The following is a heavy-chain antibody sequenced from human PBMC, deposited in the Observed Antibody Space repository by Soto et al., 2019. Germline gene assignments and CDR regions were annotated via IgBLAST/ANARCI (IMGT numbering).Heavy chain of an antibody. CDR3: ARNGRIMITFGGVIGPTDI. Sequence: EVQLVESGGGLVQPGGSLRLSCAASGFTFSSYSMNWVRQAPGKGLEWVSYISSSSSTIYYADSVKGRFTISRDNAKNSLYLQMNSLRAEDTAVYYYARNGRIMITFGGVIGPTDIWGQGTMVTVSS. CDR1: GFTFSSYS. CDR2: ISSSSSTI. J-gene: IGHJ3*02. V-gene: IGHV3-48*01. D-gene: IGHD3-16*02.